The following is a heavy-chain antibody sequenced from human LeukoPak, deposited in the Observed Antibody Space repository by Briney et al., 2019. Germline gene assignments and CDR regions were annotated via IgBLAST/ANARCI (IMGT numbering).Heavy chain of an antibody. Sequence: PGRSLRLSCAASGFTFSSYAMHWVRQAPGKGLEWVAVISYDGSNKYYADSVKGRFTISRDNSKNTLYLQMNSLRAEDTAVYYCAREGNIATRLSATPDYWGQGTLVTVSS. D-gene: IGHD6-6*01. J-gene: IGHJ4*02. V-gene: IGHV3-30*07. CDR2: ISYDGSNK. CDR1: GFTFSSYA. CDR3: AREGNIATRLSATPDY.